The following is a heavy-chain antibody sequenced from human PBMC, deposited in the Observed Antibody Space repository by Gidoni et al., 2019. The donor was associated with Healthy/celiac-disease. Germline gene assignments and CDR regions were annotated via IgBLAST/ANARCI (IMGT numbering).Heavy chain of an antibody. CDR2: ISGSGGST. D-gene: IGHD2-15*01. J-gene: IGHJ4*02. CDR3: ANMMGAYCSGGSCYSADY. CDR1: GFTFSTSP. V-gene: IGHV3-23*01. Sequence: EVQLLESGGGLVQPGGSLRLSCSASGFTFSTSPRSWVRQAPGKGLEWVSAISGSGGSTYYADSVKGRFTISRDNSKNTLYLQMNSLRAEDTAVYYCANMMGAYCSGGSCYSADYWGQGTLVTVSS.